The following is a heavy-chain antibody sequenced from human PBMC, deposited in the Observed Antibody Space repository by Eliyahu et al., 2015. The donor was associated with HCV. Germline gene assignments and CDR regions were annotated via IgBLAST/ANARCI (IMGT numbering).Heavy chain of an antibody. CDR3: ARDTQMIIFGGLIGYPEDNWFDP. CDR2: STPSGGST. V-gene: IGHV1-46*01. J-gene: IGHJ5*02. D-gene: IGHD3-16*02. Sequence: QVQLVQSGAEVKKPGASVKVSCXASGXXFXSXHIHWVRQAPGQGLEWMGISTPSGGSTTYAQKFQGRVSMTRDTSTSTVYMELTSLRSEDTAVYYCARDTQMIIFGGLIGYPEDNWFDPWGQGTLVTVSS. CDR1: GXXFXSXH.